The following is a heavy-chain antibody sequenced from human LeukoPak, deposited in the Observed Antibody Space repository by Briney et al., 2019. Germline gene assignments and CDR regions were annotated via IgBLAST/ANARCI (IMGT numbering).Heavy chain of an antibody. CDR3: ARDWGYGSVKFDY. Sequence: ASVKVSCKASGYTFTGYYMHWVRQAPGQGLEWMGRINPNSGGTNYPHTFQARLTLTRDTPISTAYMELSRLRSDDRAVYYCARDWGYGSVKFDYWGQGTLVTVSS. CDR2: INPNSGGT. J-gene: IGHJ4*02. CDR1: GYTFTGYY. D-gene: IGHD3-10*01. V-gene: IGHV1-2*06.